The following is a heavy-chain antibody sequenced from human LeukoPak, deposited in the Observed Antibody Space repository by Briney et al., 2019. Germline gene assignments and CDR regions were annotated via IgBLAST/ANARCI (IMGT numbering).Heavy chain of an antibody. CDR1: GFTFTNHP. V-gene: IGHV3-21*01. J-gene: IGHJ3*02. Sequence: GGSLRLSCAASGFTFTNHPMNWVRQAPGKGLEWVSTINSSGDYTCYADSVKGRFTISRDNAKNSLYLQMNSLRAEDTAVYYCARDGMITAYAFDIWGQGTMVTVSS. CDR2: INSSGDYT. D-gene: IGHD3-16*01. CDR3: ARDGMITAYAFDI.